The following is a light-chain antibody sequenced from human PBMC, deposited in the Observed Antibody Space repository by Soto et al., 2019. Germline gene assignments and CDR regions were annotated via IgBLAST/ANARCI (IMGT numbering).Light chain of an antibody. CDR2: EGN. V-gene: IGLV2-14*02. Sequence: QSALTQPASVSGSPGQSITVFCTGTSSDVGNYNLVSWYQHHPGEAPQLIVYEGNKRPSGVSNRFSGSKSGNTASLTFSGLQAEDEADYYCCSYTSSATLVFGVGTKLTVL. J-gene: IGLJ2*01. CDR1: SSDVGNYNL. CDR3: CSYTSSATLV.